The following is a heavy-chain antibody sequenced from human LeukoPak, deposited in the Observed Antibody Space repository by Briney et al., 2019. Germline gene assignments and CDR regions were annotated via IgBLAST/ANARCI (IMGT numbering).Heavy chain of an antibody. V-gene: IGHV3-66*02. CDR2: IYSGGST. CDR1: EFTVSSNY. D-gene: IGHD3-16*01. J-gene: IGHJ4*02. CDR3: ARDGGVPADY. Sequence: GESLKISCAASEFTVSSNYMSWVRQAPGKGLEWVSVIYSGGSTYYADSVKGRITISRDNSKNTLYLQMNSLRAEDTAVYYCARDGGVPADYCGQGTLVTVSS.